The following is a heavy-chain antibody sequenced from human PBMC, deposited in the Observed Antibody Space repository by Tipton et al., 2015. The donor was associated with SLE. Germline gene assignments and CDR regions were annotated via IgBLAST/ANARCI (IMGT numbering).Heavy chain of an antibody. CDR1: GGSISSGGYY. D-gene: IGHD2-2*02. CDR2: IYNSAST. J-gene: IGHJ6*02. V-gene: IGHV4-31*03. CDR3: ARETLVVPAAIGDYYYYYGMDV. Sequence: TLSLTCTVSGGSISSGGYYWSWIRQHPGKGLEWIGYIYNSASTYYNPSLKSRVTISVDTSKNQFSLKLTSVTAADTAVYYCARETLVVPAAIGDYYYYYGMDVWGQGTTVTVSS.